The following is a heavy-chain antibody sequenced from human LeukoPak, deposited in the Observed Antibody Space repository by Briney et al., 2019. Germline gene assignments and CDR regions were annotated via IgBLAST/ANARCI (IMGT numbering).Heavy chain of an antibody. V-gene: IGHV3-23*01. D-gene: IGHD3-9*01. CDR3: AKGSGYDTDFDY. CDR2: ISGSGDNT. Sequence: GGSLRLSCAPSGFTFSTYVMSWVRQAPGKGLEWVSGISGSGDNTYYADSVKGRFTISRDNSKNTLYLQMNSLRAEDTAVYYCAKGSGYDTDFDYWGQGTLVTVSS. CDR1: GFTFSTYV. J-gene: IGHJ4*02.